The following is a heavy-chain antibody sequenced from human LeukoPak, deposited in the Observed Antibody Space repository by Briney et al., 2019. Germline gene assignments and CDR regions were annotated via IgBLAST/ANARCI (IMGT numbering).Heavy chain of an antibody. CDR3: ARDRWELLSNSYHYCGLDV. J-gene: IGHJ6*02. CDR1: GFTFDDYA. Sequence: GGSLRLSCAASGFTFDDYAMHWVRQAPGKGLEWVSGISWNGGSLDYADSVKGRFTISRDNAKNSLYLQMNSLSAEDTAVYYCARDRWELLSNSYHYCGLDVWGQGTTVTVSS. CDR2: ISWNGGSL. V-gene: IGHV3-9*01. D-gene: IGHD2-15*01.